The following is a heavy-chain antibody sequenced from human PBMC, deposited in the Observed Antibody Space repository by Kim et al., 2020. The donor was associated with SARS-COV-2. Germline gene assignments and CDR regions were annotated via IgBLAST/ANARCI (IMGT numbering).Heavy chain of an antibody. CDR3: AKRGSYRRGYYGMDV. D-gene: IGHD1-26*01. CDR1: GYTFTGYY. Sequence: ASVKVSCNASGYTFTGYYMHWVRQAPGQGLEWMGRINPNSGGKNYAQKFQGRVTMTRDTSISTAYMELSRLRSDDTAVYYCAKRGSYRRGYYGMDVWGQGTTVTVSS. J-gene: IGHJ6*02. V-gene: IGHV1-2*06. CDR2: INPNSGGK.